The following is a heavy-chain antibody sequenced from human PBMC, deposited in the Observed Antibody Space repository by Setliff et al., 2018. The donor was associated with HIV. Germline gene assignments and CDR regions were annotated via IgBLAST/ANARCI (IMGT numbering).Heavy chain of an antibody. Sequence: PPGKALEWLALIYWDADKRYSPSLKNRLTITKDTSKNQVLLTMTNMDPLDTATYYCAHNHLAVAGSHYFDSWGQGMLVTVSS. D-gene: IGHD6-19*01. J-gene: IGHJ4*02. CDR2: IYWDADK. CDR3: AHNHLAVAGSHYFDS. V-gene: IGHV2-5*02.